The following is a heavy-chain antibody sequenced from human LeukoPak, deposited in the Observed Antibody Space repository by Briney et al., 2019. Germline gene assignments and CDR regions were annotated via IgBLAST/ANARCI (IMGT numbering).Heavy chain of an antibody. D-gene: IGHD5-24*01. V-gene: IGHV6-1*01. Sequence: SQTLSLTCAISGDSVSSNRASWTWIRQSPSRGLEWLGRTYYRSKWCNDYTVSLKSRISINPDTSKNQFSLQLNSVTPEDTAVYYCSRSDGASDFDYWGQGTLVTVSS. CDR1: GDSVSSNRAS. J-gene: IGHJ4*02. CDR3: SRSDGASDFDY. CDR2: TYYRSKWCN.